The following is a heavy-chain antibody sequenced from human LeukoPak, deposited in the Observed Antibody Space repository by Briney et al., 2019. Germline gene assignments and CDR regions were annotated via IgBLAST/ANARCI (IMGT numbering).Heavy chain of an antibody. D-gene: IGHD6-13*01. J-gene: IGHJ4*02. CDR3: ARDIAAGVAAAGSYFDY. CDR2: ISYDGSNK. Sequence: GRSLRLSCAASGFTFSSYAMHWVRQAPGKGLEWVAGISYDGSNKYYADSVKGRFTISRDNSKNTLYLQMNSLRAEDTAVYYCARDIAAGVAAAGSYFDYWGQGTLVTVSS. CDR1: GFTFSSYA. V-gene: IGHV3-30*01.